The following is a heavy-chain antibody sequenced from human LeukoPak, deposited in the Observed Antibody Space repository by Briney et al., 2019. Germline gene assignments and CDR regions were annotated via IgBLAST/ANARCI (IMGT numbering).Heavy chain of an antibody. CDR1: GGSISSGSYY. CDR2: IYTSGST. Sequence: SETLSLTCTVSGGSISSGSYYWSWIRQPAGKGLEWIGRIYTSGSTNYNPSLKSRVTISVDTSKNQFSLKLSSVTAADTAVYYCARIPYYYDSSGLDYWGQGTLVTVSS. CDR3: ARIPYYYDSSGLDY. V-gene: IGHV4-61*02. J-gene: IGHJ4*02. D-gene: IGHD3-22*01.